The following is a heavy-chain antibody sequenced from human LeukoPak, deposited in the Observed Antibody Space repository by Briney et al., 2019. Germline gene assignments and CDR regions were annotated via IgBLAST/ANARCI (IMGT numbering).Heavy chain of an antibody. CDR3: ARENSPGHFDY. CDR1: GGSISSGSYY. V-gene: IGHV4-61*01. D-gene: IGHD2-21*01. CDR2: IYYSGST. Sequence: SQTLSLTCTVSGGSISSGSYYWSWLRQPPGKGLEWIGYIYYSGSTNYNPSPKSRVTISVDTSKNQFSLKLSSVTAADTAVYYCARENSPGHFDYWGQGTLVTVSS. J-gene: IGHJ4*02.